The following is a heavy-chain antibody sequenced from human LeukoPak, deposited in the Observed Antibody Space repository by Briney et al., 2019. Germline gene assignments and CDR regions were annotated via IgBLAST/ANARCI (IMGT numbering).Heavy chain of an antibody. CDR3: ARDWMANYDFWSGYPDSYYFDY. CDR2: IYHSGST. Sequence: SETLSLTCTVSGGSISSGGYYWSWIRQPPGKGLEWIGYIYHSGSTYYNPSLKSRVTISVDRSKNQFSLKLSSVTAADTAVYCCARDWMANYDFWSGYPDSYYFDYWGQGTLVTVSS. J-gene: IGHJ4*02. D-gene: IGHD3-3*01. V-gene: IGHV4-30-2*01. CDR1: GGSISSGGYY.